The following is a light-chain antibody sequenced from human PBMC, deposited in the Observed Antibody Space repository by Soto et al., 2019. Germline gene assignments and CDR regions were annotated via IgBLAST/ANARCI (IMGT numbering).Light chain of an antibody. J-gene: IGLJ1*01. V-gene: IGLV3-21*02. CDR2: DDS. CDR1: NIGSKS. CDR3: QVWDSSSDHPYV. Sequence: SYELTQPPSVSVAPGQTARITCGGNNIGSKSVQWYQQKPGQAPVLVVYDDSDRPSGIPERFSGSNSGNTATLTISRVEGVDEADYYCQVWDSSSDHPYVFGTGTKLTVL.